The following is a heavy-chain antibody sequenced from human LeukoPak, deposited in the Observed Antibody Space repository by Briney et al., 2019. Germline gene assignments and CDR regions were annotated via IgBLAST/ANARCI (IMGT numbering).Heavy chain of an antibody. CDR3: ARGAIAAAGTGGYFDY. CDR2: IIPIFGTA. J-gene: IGHJ4*02. CDR1: GGTFSSYA. Sequence: SVKVSCEASGGTFSSYAISWVRQAPGQGLEWMGGIIPIFGTANYAQKFQGRVTITADESTSTAYMELSSLRSEDTAVYYCARGAIAAAGTGGYFDYWGQGTLVTVSS. D-gene: IGHD6-13*01. V-gene: IGHV1-69*01.